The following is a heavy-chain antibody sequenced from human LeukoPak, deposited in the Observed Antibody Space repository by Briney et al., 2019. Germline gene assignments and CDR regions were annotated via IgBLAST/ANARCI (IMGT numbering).Heavy chain of an antibody. CDR2: IYYSGST. Sequence: SETLSLTCTVSGGSISSYYWSWIRQPPGKGLERIGYIYYSGSTNYNPSLKSRVTISVDTSKNQFSLKLSSVTAADTAVYYCARGVGWVGTYYYYGMDVWGQGTTVTVSS. V-gene: IGHV4-59*01. CDR1: GGSISSYY. J-gene: IGHJ6*02. D-gene: IGHD6-19*01. CDR3: ARGVGWVGTYYYYGMDV.